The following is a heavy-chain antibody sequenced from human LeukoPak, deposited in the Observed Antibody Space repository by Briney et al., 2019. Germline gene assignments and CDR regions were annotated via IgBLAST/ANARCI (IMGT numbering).Heavy chain of an antibody. V-gene: IGHV3-53*01. CDR1: AFSLSSNY. CDR2: IYSGGST. J-gene: IGHJ6*02. Sequence: GGSLRLSCAASAFSLSSNYMSWVRQAPGKGLEWVSVIYSGGSTYYADSVKGRFTISRDKSKNTVYLQMNSLSAEDTAMYYCARVASTSPYFYGMDVWGQGTTVTVSS. CDR3: ARVASTSPYFYGMDV.